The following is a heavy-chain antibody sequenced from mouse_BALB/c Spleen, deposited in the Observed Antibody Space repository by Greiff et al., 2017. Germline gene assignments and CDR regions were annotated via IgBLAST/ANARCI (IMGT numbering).Heavy chain of an antibody. D-gene: IGHD2-5*01. Sequence: VQLQQSGPELVKPGASVKIPCKASGYTFTDYNMDWVKQSHGKILEWIGDINPNNGGTIYNQKFKGKATLTVDKSSSTAYMELRSLTSEDTAVYYCARSNYVGYYFDYWGQGTTLTVSS. V-gene: IGHV1-18*01. J-gene: IGHJ2*01. CDR2: INPNNGGT. CDR1: GYTFTDYN. CDR3: ARSNYVGYYFDY.